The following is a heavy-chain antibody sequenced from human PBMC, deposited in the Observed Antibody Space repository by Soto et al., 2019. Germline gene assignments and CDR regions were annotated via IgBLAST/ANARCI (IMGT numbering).Heavy chain of an antibody. CDR2: ISGSGVST. V-gene: IGHV3-23*01. Sequence: EVQLLESGGGLVQPGVSLRLSCAASGFTFSSYAMSWVRHAPGKGLEWVSAISGSGVSTYYADSVKGRFTISRDNSKNTLYLHMNGLTADYTAVYYCVNEHIWFLWFGASYNWFDHWGLGTLDTVSS. CDR1: GFTFSSYA. J-gene: IGHJ5*02. CDR3: VNEHIWFLWFGASYNWFDH. D-gene: IGHD3-10*01.